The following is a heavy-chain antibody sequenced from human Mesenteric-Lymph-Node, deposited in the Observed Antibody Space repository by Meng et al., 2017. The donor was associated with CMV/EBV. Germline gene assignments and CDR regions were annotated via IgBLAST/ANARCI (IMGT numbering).Heavy chain of an antibody. V-gene: IGHV4-38-2*02. D-gene: IGHD2-21*01. CDR3: AREALAHCGGDCSATDY. CDR1: GYSISSGYY. J-gene: IGHJ4*02. CDR2: IYHSGST. Sequence: GSLRLSCTVSGYSISSGYYWGWIRQPPGKGLEWIGSIYHSGSTYYNPSLKSRVAISVDTSKNQFSLKMTSVTAADTAVYYCAREALAHCGGDCSATDYWGQGTLVTVSS.